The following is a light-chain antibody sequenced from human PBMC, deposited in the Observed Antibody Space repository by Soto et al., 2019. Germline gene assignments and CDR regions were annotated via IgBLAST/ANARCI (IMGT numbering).Light chain of an antibody. J-gene: IGKJ4*01. V-gene: IGKV1-5*03. CDR1: QSISSW. CDR3: QHYNSYPLT. Sequence: DIQMTQSPSTLSASVGDRVTITCRASQSISSWLAWYQQKPGKAPKVVIYTASSLEIGVPARFSGSGSGTEFTLTIISLQPDDSATYYCQHYNSYPLTFGGGTKVEI. CDR2: TAS.